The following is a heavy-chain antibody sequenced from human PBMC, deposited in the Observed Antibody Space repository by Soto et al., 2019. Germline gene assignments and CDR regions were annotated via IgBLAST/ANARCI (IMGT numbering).Heavy chain of an antibody. V-gene: IGHV1-2*04. Sequence: QVQLVQSGAEVKKPGASVKVSCKASGYTFTGYYMHWVRQAPGQGLEWMGWINPNSGGTNDAQKFQGWVTMTRDTSISTAYMELSRLRSDDTAVYYCARELPSSSWYFDPWGQGTLVTVSS. CDR1: GYTFTGYY. CDR3: ARELPSSSWYFDP. D-gene: IGHD6-13*01. CDR2: INPNSGGT. J-gene: IGHJ5*02.